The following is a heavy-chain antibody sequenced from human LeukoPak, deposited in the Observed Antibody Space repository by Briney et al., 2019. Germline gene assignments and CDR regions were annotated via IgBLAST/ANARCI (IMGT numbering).Heavy chain of an antibody. D-gene: IGHD2-21*02. CDR3: ASSEVAYCGGDCYSKAFDI. V-gene: IGHV4-61*01. CDR1: GGSVSSGSYY. J-gene: IGHJ3*02. CDR2: IYYSGST. Sequence: SETLSLTCTVSGGSVSSGSYYWSWIRQPPGKGLEWIGYIYYSGSTNYNPSLKSRVTIPVDTSKNQFSLKLSSVTAADTAVYYCASSEVAYCGGDCYSKAFDIWGQGTMVTVSS.